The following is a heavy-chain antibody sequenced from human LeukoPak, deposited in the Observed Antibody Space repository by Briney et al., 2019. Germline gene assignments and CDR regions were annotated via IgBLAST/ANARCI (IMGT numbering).Heavy chain of an antibody. CDR1: GGSFSGYY. CDR2: INHSGST. CDR3: ASRDGWSGSYHGFDP. J-gene: IGHJ5*02. V-gene: IGHV4-34*01. Sequence: MPSETLSLTCAVYGGSFSGYYWSWIRQPPGKGLEWIGEINHSGSTNYNPSLKSRVTISVDTSKNQFSLKLSSVTAADTAVYYCASRDGWSGSYHGFDPWGQGTLVTVSS. D-gene: IGHD1-26*01.